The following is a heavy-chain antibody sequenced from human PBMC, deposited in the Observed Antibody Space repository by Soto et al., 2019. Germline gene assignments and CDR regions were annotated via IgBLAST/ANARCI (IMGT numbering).Heavy chain of an antibody. J-gene: IGHJ5*02. Sequence: EVQILESGGGLVQPGGSLRLSCAASGFIFRNYAMTWVRQAPGKGLEWVSSISGSGADTYYADSVKGRFTISRDNSKNTLYLQMNSLRSEDKAVYYCAKSGGYDGGGLYSWCDPWGQGTLVTVSS. V-gene: IGHV3-23*01. D-gene: IGHD2-15*01. CDR3: AKSGGYDGGGLYSWCDP. CDR1: GFIFRNYA. CDR2: ISGSGADT.